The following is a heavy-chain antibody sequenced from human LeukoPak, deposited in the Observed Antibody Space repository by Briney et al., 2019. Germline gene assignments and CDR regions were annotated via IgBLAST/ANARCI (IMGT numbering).Heavy chain of an antibody. CDR1: GGSISSSSYY. CDR3: ARDGVLWIYGMDV. CDR2: IYYSGST. V-gene: IGHV4-39*07. Sequence: SETLSLTCTVSGGSISSSSYYWGWIRQPPGKGLEWIGSIYYSGSTYYNPSLKSRVTISVDTSKNQFSLKLSSVTAADTAVYYCARDGVLWIYGMDVWGQGNTVTVSS. J-gene: IGHJ6*02. D-gene: IGHD3-10*01.